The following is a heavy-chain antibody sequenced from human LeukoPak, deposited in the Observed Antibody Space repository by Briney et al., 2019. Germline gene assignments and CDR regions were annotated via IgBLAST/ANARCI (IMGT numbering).Heavy chain of an antibody. Sequence: SETLSLSCTVSGGSISSYYWSWIRQPPGKGLEWIGYIYYSGSTNYNPSLKSRVTISVDTSKNQFSLKLSSVTAADTAVYYCARASYGGYFDYWGQGTLVTVSS. CDR1: GGSISSYY. J-gene: IGHJ4*02. CDR2: IYYSGST. V-gene: IGHV4-59*01. CDR3: ARASYGGYFDY. D-gene: IGHD4-23*01.